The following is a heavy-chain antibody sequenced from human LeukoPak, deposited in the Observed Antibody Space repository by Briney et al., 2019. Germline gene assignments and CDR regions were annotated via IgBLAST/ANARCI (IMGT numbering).Heavy chain of an antibody. J-gene: IGHJ6*03. CDR1: GDSIGRGYC. Sequence: SETLSLNCDVTGDSIGRGYCWGWIRQPPGKGLEWIGSIYHSGSPTYKPSLKSRVTISIDTFKNQFSLKLTSVTAADTAVYYCAGQNISSPYWYYYLDVWGKGTTVTVS. CDR2: IYHSGSP. CDR3: AGQNISSPYWYYYLDV. D-gene: IGHD6-6*01. V-gene: IGHV4-38-2*01.